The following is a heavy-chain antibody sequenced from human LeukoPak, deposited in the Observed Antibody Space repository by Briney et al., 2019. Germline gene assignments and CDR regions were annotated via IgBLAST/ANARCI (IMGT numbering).Heavy chain of an antibody. CDR1: GFTFDDYA. CDR2: ISGSGGST. CDR3: GRDLNDRAIDF. Sequence: PGGSLRLSCAASGFTFDDYAMSWVRQAPGKGLEWVSAISGSGGSTYYADSVKGRFTISRDNSRNTLYLQMNSLRIEDTALYHCGRDLNDRAIDFWGQGTLVTVSS. D-gene: IGHD3-22*01. V-gene: IGHV3-23*01. J-gene: IGHJ4*02.